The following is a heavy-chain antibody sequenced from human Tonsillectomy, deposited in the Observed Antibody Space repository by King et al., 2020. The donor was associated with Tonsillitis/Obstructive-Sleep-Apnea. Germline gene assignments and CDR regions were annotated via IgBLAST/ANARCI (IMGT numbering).Heavy chain of an antibody. D-gene: IGHD2-2*01. V-gene: IGHV3-23*04. CDR2: ISASGGST. Sequence: VQLVESGGGLVQPGGSLRLSCAASGVTFSSYAMSWVRQAPGKGLEWVSSISASGGSTYYADSVKGRFTISRDNSKNTLYLQMNSLRAEDTAVYYCAKDEGRYCSSTSCYPYAFDIWGQGTMVTVSS. J-gene: IGHJ3*02. CDR1: GVTFSSYA. CDR3: AKDEGRYCSSTSCYPYAFDI.